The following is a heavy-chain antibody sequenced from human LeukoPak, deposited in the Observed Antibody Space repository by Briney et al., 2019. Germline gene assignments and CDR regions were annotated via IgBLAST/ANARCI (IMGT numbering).Heavy chain of an antibody. CDR3: ARDGGYHDSSGYYHSYYFDY. Sequence: PGRSLRLPCAASGFVFSTYGMHWVRQAPGKGLEWVAVIWDDGSNQYYVDSVRGRFTISRDNSKNTLYLQMNSLRAEDTAVYYCARDGGYHDSSGYYHSYYFDYWGQGTLVTVSS. D-gene: IGHD3-22*01. J-gene: IGHJ4*02. CDR1: GFVFSTYG. CDR2: IWDDGSNQ. V-gene: IGHV3-33*01.